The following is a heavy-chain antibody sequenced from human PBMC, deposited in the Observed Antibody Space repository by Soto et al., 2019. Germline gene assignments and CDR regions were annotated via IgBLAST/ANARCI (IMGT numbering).Heavy chain of an antibody. V-gene: IGHV3-33*01. D-gene: IGHD5-12*01. CDR2: IWYEGITK. J-gene: IGHJ5*02. CDR3: ARDVDRTSQLNWFDP. Sequence: PGGSLRLSCEVSGFSLSIYGMHWVRQAPGKGLEWVAVIWYEGITKNYADSVKGRFTISRDSSKNMVYLQMDSLKVEDTAVYYCARDVDRTSQLNWFDPWGQGVMVTVSS. CDR1: GFSLSIYG.